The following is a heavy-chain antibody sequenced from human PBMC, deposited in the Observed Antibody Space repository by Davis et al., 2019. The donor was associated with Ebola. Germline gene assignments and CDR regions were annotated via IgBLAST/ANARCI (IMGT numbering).Heavy chain of an antibody. D-gene: IGHD3-16*02. J-gene: IGHJ3*02. CDR2: IYYSGST. CDR3: ARGMGFGGVIVIGAFDI. CDR1: GGSFSSYY. Sequence: GSLRLSCAVYGGSFSSYYWSWIRQPPGKGLEWIGYIYYSGSTNYNPSLKSRVTISVDTSKNQFSLKLSSVTAADTAVYYCARGMGFGGVIVIGAFDIWGQGTMVTVSS. V-gene: IGHV4-59*01.